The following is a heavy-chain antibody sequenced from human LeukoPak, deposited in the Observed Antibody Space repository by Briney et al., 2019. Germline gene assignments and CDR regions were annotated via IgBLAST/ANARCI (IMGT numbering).Heavy chain of an antibody. CDR1: GGSISSSSYY. J-gene: IGHJ6*02. D-gene: IGHD3-9*01. CDR3: ARDGVLRYFDWLNYYGMDV. CDR2: IYYSGST. V-gene: IGHV4-39*07. Sequence: SETLSLTCTVSGGSISSSSYYWGWIRQPPGKGLEWIGSIYYSGSTYYNPSLKSRVTISVDTSKNQFSLKLSSVTAADTAVYYCARDGVLRYFDWLNYYGMDVWGQGTTVTVSS.